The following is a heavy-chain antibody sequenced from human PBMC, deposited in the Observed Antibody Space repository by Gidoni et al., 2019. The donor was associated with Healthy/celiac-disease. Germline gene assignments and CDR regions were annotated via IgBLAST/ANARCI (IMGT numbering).Heavy chain of an antibody. V-gene: IGHV3-11*01. Sequence: QVQLVESGGGLVKPGGSLRLSCAASGFTFSDYYMSWIRQAPGKWLEWVSYISSSGSNIYYADSVKGRLTISRDNAKNSLYLQMNSLRAEDTAVYYCARDDTTYYYDSSGLGYWGQGTLVTVSS. J-gene: IGHJ4*02. CDR2: ISSSGSNI. CDR1: GFTFSDYY. D-gene: IGHD3-22*01. CDR3: ARDDTTYYYDSSGLGY.